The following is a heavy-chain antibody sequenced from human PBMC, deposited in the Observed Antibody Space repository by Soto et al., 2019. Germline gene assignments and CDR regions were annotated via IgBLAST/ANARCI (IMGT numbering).Heavy chain of an antibody. V-gene: IGHV4-30-4*01. CDR1: GGSISSDDYY. D-gene: IGHD3-22*01. J-gene: IGHJ1*01. CDR3: ASDLVGLHDHTSGPFPRPG. Sequence: PSGTLSLTCTVSGGSISSDDYYWSWIRQAPGRGLEWIGYIHSSGSIYYNPSLKSRATMSIDTAVNQFSLQVNSVTVADTAVYYCASDLVGLHDHTSGPFPRPGWGQGTLVTVSS. CDR2: IHSSGSI.